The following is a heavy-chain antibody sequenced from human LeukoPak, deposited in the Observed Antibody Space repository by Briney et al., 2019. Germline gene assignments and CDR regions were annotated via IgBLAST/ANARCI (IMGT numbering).Heavy chain of an antibody. Sequence: GGSLRLSCAASGFTFSSYAMHWVRQAPGKGLEWVAVISYDGSNKYYADSVKGRFTISRDNSKNTLYLQMNSLRAEDTAVYYCARGPQHLIPFDYWGQGTLVTVSS. V-gene: IGHV3-30*04. CDR1: GFTFSSYA. J-gene: IGHJ4*02. CDR2: ISYDGSNK. CDR3: ARGPQHLIPFDY.